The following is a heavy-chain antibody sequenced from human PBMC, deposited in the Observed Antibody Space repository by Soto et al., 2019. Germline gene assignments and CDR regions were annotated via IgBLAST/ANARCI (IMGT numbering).Heavy chain of an antibody. V-gene: IGHV3-48*01. CDR2: ISSSSSTI. CDR1: GFTFSSYS. J-gene: IGHJ3*01. CDR3: ARGPRPRQQIGYCSSTSACPA. Sequence: GGSLRLSCAASGFTFSSYSMNWVRQAPGKGLEWVSYISSSSSTIYYADSVKGRFTISRDNAKNSLYLQMNSLRAEDTAVYYCARGPRPRQQIGYCSSTSACPAWGQGTMVTVSS. D-gene: IGHD2-2*01.